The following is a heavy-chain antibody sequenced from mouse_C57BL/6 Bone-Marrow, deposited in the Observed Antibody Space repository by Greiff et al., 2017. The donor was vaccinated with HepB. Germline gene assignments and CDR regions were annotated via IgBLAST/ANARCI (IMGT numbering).Heavy chain of an antibody. CDR3: ARKTTVVVHYYAMDY. V-gene: IGHV1-22*01. J-gene: IGHJ4*01. CDR1: GYTFTDYN. CDR2: INPNNGGT. D-gene: IGHD1-1*01. Sequence: EVMLQQSGPELVKPGASVKMSCKASGYTFTDYNMHWVKQSHGKSLEWIGYINPNNGGTSYNQKFKGKATLTVNKSSSTAYMELRSLTSEDSAVYYCARKTTVVVHYYAMDYWGQGTSVTVSS.